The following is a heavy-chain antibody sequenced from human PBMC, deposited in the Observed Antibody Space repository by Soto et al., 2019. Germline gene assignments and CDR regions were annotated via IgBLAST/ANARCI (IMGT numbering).Heavy chain of an antibody. D-gene: IGHD6-19*01. J-gene: IGHJ6*02. V-gene: IGHV3-23*01. CDR1: GFTFSSHA. CDR3: AKFVIAVAGTSPDYYYYYGMDV. Sequence: GGSLRLSCAASGFTFSSHAMSWVRQAPGKGLEWVSAISGSGGSTYYADSVKGRFTISRDNSKNTLYLQMNSLRAEDTAVYYCAKFVIAVAGTSPDYYYYYGMDVWGQGTTVTVSS. CDR2: ISGSGGST.